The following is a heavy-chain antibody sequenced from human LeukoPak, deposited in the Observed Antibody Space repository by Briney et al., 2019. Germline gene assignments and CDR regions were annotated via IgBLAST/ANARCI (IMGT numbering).Heavy chain of an antibody. CDR2: ISGSGGST. J-gene: IGHJ4*02. CDR3: AKDRGGYYDSSGYEDY. Sequence: TGGSLRLSCAASGFTFSSYAMSWVRQAPGKGLEWVSAISGSGGSTYYADSVKGRFTISRDNSKNTLYLQMNSLRAEDTAVYYCAKDRGGYYDSSGYEDYWGQGTLVTVSS. CDR1: GFTFSSYA. V-gene: IGHV3-23*01. D-gene: IGHD3-22*01.